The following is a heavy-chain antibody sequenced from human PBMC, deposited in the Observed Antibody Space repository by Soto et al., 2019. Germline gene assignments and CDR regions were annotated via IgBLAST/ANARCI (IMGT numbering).Heavy chain of an antibody. J-gene: IGHJ3*02. D-gene: IGHD5-12*01. V-gene: IGHV3-21*01. CDR3: ARDRGYDLTALDI. CDR1: GFTFSSYS. CDR2: ISSSSSYI. Sequence: PGGSLRLSCAASGFTFSSYSMNWVRQAPGKGLEWVSSISSSSSYIYYAGSVKGRFTISRDNAKNSLYLQMNSLRAEDTAVYYCARDRGYDLTALDIWGQGTMVTVSS.